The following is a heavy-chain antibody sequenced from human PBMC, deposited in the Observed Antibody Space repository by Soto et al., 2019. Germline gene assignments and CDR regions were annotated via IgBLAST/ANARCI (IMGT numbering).Heavy chain of an antibody. CDR1: GGSISSYY. D-gene: IGHD7-27*01. Sequence: PSETLSLTCTVSGGSISSYYWSWIRQPPGKGLEWIGYIFSSGSTNYNPSLKSRVTISVDTSKNQFSLKLSSVTAAATAVYYCATGLGRYYFDYWGQGTLVTVSS. J-gene: IGHJ4*02. CDR2: IFSSGST. V-gene: IGHV4-59*08. CDR3: ATGLGRYYFDY.